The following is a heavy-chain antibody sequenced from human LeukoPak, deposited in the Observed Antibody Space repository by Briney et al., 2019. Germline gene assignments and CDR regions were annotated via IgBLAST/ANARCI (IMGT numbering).Heavy chain of an antibody. CDR1: GFRLIKYA. CDR2: ISFDGKKE. D-gene: IGHD5-24*01. Sequence: PGRSLRLSCEASGFRLIKYAMHWVRQAPGRGLEWVAVISFDGKKEFYADSVKGRFTISRDNSKNALFLQMNSLQTDDTAIYYCARASMATINYYYFYMGAWGKGTTVTVSS. J-gene: IGHJ6*03. V-gene: IGHV3-30*04. CDR3: ARASMATINYYYFYMGA.